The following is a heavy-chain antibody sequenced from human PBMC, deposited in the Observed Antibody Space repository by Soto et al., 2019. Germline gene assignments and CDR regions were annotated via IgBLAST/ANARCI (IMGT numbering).Heavy chain of an antibody. CDR1: GYTFSSYS. Sequence: EVQLVESGGGLVQPGGSLRLSCAASGYTFSSYSMNWVRQAPRKGLEWVSYISSSSSTIYYADSVKGRFTISRDNAKNSLYLQMNSLRDEDTAVYYCAADYYDSSGYYYEGDDYWGQGTLVTVSS. V-gene: IGHV3-48*02. D-gene: IGHD3-22*01. CDR3: AADYYDSSGYYYEGDDY. J-gene: IGHJ4*02. CDR2: ISSSSSTI.